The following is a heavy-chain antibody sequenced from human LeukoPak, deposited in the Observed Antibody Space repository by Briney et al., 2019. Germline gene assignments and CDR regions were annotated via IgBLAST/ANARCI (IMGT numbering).Heavy chain of an antibody. D-gene: IGHD2-15*01. J-gene: IGHJ4*02. CDR1: GYSFSTYW. CDR3: ARTYCSGGSCLIDY. V-gene: IGHV5-51*01. Sequence: GESLKISCAVSGYSFSTYWVAWVRRLPGKGLGWVGIIYPADSHTSYSPSLQGQVTISADKSITTAYLQWSSLKASDTAMYYCARTYCSGGSCLIDYWGQGTLVTVSS. CDR2: IYPADSHT.